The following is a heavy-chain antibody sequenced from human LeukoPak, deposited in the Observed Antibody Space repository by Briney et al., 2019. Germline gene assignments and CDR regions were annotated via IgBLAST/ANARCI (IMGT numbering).Heavy chain of an antibody. V-gene: IGHV4-59*01. CDR3: ARENSGSYTPPHFDY. J-gene: IGHJ4*02. CDR1: GGSISSYY. CDR2: IYYSGST. D-gene: IGHD3-10*01. Sequence: SETLSLTCTVSGGSISSYYWSWMRQPPGKGLEWIGYIYYSGSTNYNPSLKSRVTISVDTSKNQFSLKLTSVTAADTAVDYCARENSGSYTPPHFDYWGQGTLVTVSS.